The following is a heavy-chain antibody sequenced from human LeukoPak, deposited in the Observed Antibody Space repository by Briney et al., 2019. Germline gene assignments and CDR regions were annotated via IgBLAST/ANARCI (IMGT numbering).Heavy chain of an antibody. Sequence: SETLSLTCAVYGGSFSGYYWSWIRQPPGKGLEWIGEINHSGSTNYNPSLKGRVTISVDTSKNQFSLKLSSVTAADTAVYYCARVGEDSGYDFFDYWGQGTLVTVSS. V-gene: IGHV4-34*01. D-gene: IGHD5-12*01. CDR3: ARVGEDSGYDFFDY. CDR1: GGSFSGYY. CDR2: INHSGST. J-gene: IGHJ4*02.